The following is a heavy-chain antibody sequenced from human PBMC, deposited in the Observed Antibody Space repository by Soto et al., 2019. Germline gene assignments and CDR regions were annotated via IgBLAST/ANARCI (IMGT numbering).Heavy chain of an antibody. V-gene: IGHV4-38-2*01. CDR3: AIGNPDWFDP. CDR2: IYRGGIT. Sequence: KPSETLSLTCAVSGYSISSGLYWSWIRQPPGKGLEWIGTIYRGGITYYNPSLKSRVTISIDTSKNHFSLRLSSVTATDTAVYFCAIGNPDWFDPWGQGTLVTVSS. CDR1: GYSISSGLY. D-gene: IGHD1-1*01. J-gene: IGHJ5*02.